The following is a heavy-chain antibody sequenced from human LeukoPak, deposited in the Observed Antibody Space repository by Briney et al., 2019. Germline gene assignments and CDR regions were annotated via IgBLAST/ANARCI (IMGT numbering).Heavy chain of an antibody. Sequence: SQTLSLTCTVSGGSIRSGSYYLRWIRQPAGKGLEWIGRIYTSGSTNYNPSLKSRVTISVDTSKNQFSLKLSSVTAADTAVYYCAREPVAVVPQDYYFDYWGQGTLVTVSS. CDR1: GGSIRSGSYY. J-gene: IGHJ4*02. CDR2: IYTSGST. CDR3: AREPVAVVPQDYYFDY. D-gene: IGHD2-15*01. V-gene: IGHV4-61*02.